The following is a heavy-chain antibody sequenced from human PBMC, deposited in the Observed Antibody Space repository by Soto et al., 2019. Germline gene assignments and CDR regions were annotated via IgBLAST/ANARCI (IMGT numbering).Heavy chain of an antibody. CDR1: GGSISSYY. CDR3: ARVWSGYYRELGYYGMDV. CDR2: IYYSGST. J-gene: IGHJ6*02. D-gene: IGHD3-3*01. Sequence: SETLSLTCTVSGGSISSYYWSWIRQPPGKGLEWIGYIYYSGSTNYNPSLKSRVTISVDTSKNQFSLKLSSVTAADTAVYYCARVWSGYYRELGYYGMDVWGQGTTVTVSS. V-gene: IGHV4-59*01.